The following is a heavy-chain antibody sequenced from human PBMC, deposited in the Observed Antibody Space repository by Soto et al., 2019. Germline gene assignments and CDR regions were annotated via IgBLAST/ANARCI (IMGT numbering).Heavy chain of an antibody. V-gene: IGHV3-7*05. J-gene: IGHJ4*02. CDR3: ARGGRGYHFDY. D-gene: IGHD1-1*01. CDR2: IKQDGSEK. CDR1: GFTFSSYW. Sequence: EVQLVESGGGLVQPGGSLRLSCAASGFTFSSYWMSWVRQAPGKGLEWVANIKQDGSEKYYVDSVKGRFTISRDNAKNSLYLQMNILRAEDSVMYYCARGGRGYHFDYWGQGTLVTVSS.